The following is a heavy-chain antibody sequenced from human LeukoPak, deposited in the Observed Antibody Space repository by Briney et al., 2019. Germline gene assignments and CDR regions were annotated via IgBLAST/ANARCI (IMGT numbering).Heavy chain of an antibody. J-gene: IGHJ6*02. Sequence: ASVKVCCKASGYTFTSYGISWVRQAPGQGLEWMGWISAYNGNTNYAQKLQGRVTMTTDTSTSTAYMELRSLRSDDTAVYYCARHGSGSYAHGMDVWGQGTTVTVSS. CDR1: GYTFTSYG. D-gene: IGHD3-10*01. V-gene: IGHV1-18*01. CDR2: ISAYNGNT. CDR3: ARHGSGSYAHGMDV.